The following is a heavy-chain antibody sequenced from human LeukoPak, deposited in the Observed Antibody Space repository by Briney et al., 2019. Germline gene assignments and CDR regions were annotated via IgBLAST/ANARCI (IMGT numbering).Heavy chain of an antibody. J-gene: IGHJ4*02. CDR2: IYHSGST. V-gene: IGHV4-39*07. CDR1: GGSISSSSYY. CDR3: ARGQDYYDILTGYYDLAYYFDY. Sequence: SETLSLTCTVSGGSISSSSYYWGWIRQPPGKGLEWIGSIYHSGSTYYNPSLKSRVTISVDTSKNQFSLKLSSVTAADTAVYYCARGQDYYDILTGYYDLAYYFDYWGQGTLVTVSS. D-gene: IGHD3-9*01.